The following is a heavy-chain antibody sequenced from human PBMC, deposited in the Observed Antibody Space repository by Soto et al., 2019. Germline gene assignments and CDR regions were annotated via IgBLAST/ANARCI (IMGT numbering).Heavy chain of an antibody. D-gene: IGHD2-15*01. V-gene: IGHV4-59*01. CDR3: ARRLGYCSGGSCYAYFDY. Sequence: SETLSLTCTVSGGSISSYYGSWIRQPPGKGLEWIGYIYYSGSTNYNPSLKSRVTISVDTSKNQFSLKLSSVTAADTAVYYCARRLGYCSGGSCYAYFDYWGQGTLVTVSS. CDR2: IYYSGST. CDR1: GGSISSYY. J-gene: IGHJ4*02.